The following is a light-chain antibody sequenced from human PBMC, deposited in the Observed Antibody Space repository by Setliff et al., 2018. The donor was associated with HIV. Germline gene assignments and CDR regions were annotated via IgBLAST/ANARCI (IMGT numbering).Light chain of an antibody. J-gene: IGLJ3*02. CDR1: STDVGGYNY. CDR2: DVS. V-gene: IGLV2-14*03. CDR3: TSYTSSSTQV. Sequence: QSVLTQPASVSGSPGQSITISCTGTSTDVGGYNYVSWYQQHPGKVPKLIIYDVSNRPSGVSNRFSGSKSGNTASLTISGLQAEDESDYYCTSYTSSSTQVFGGGTQLTVL.